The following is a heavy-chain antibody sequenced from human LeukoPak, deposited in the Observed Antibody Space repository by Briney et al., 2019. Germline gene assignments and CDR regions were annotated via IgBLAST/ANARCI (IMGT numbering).Heavy chain of an antibody. J-gene: IGHJ6*02. CDR1: GGSISSGSYY. CDR2: IYTSGST. D-gene: IGHD2-8*01. CDR3: ARAGILMVYAAYYYYGMDV. V-gene: IGHV4-61*02. Sequence: SQTLSLTCTVSGGSISSGSYYWSWLRQPAGKGLEWIGRIYTSGSTNYNPSLKSRVTISVDKSKNQFSLKLSSVTAADTAVYYCARAGILMVYAAYYYYGMDVWGQGTTVTVSS.